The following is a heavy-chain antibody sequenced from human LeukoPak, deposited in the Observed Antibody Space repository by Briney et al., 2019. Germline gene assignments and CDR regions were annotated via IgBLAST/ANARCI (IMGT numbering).Heavy chain of an antibody. CDR1: GFTFSSYW. V-gene: IGHV3-7*01. CDR2: IKQDGSEK. Sequence: GGSLRLSCAASGFTFSSYWMSWVRQAPGKGLEWVANIKQDGSEKYYVDSVKGRFTISRDNAKNSLYLQMNSLRAEDTAVYYCARVDIVATIGHDYWGQGTLVTVSS. CDR3: ARVDIVATIGHDY. D-gene: IGHD5-12*01. J-gene: IGHJ4*02.